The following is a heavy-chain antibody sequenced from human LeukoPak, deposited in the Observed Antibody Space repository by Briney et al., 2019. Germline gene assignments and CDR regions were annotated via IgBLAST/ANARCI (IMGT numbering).Heavy chain of an antibody. D-gene: IGHD3-16*01. CDR1: GGSFSGYY. CDR3: AGLRTGEIDY. Sequence: SGTLSLTCAVYGGSFSGYYWSWIRQPPGKGLEWIGEINHSGSTNYNPSLKSRVTISVDTSKNQFSLKLSSVTAADTAVYYCAGLRTGEIDYWGQGTLVTVSS. J-gene: IGHJ4*02. CDR2: INHSGST. V-gene: IGHV4-34*01.